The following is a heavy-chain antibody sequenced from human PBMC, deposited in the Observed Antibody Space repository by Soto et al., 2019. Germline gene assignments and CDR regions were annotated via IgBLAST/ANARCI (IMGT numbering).Heavy chain of an antibody. D-gene: IGHD6-6*01. J-gene: IGHJ4*02. CDR2: INSDGSST. CDR1: GFAFRSYW. Sequence: GGPRLSCAASGFAFRSYWMQGVRQAPGKGLVWVSWINSDGSSTSYADSVKGRFTISRDNAKNTLYLQMNSLRAEDTAVYYCASGGSSLNFDSWGQGTLVTVSS. V-gene: IGHV3-74*01. CDR3: ASGGSSLNFDS.